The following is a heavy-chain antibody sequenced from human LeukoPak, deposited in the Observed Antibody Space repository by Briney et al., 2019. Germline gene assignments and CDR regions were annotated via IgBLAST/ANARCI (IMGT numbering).Heavy chain of an antibody. D-gene: IGHD6-19*01. J-gene: IGHJ4*02. V-gene: IGHV3-21*01. CDR2: ISSSSSYI. CDR1: GFTFSSYS. Sequence: GGSLRLSCAASGFTFSSYSMNWVRQAPGEGLGWVSSISSSSSYIYYADSVKGRFTISRDNAKNSLYLQMNSLRAEDTAVYYCARDGYSSGWYEDPFDYWGQGTLVTVSS. CDR3: ARDGYSSGWYEDPFDY.